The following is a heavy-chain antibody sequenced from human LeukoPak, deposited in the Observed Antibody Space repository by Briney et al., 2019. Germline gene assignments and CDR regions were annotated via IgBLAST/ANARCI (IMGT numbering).Heavy chain of an antibody. CDR2: IRSDGTIT. J-gene: IGHJ6*02. V-gene: IGHV3-74*01. CDR1: GLPFSVSW. CDR3: AKDHYYSMEV. Sequence: GGSLRLSCVASGLPFSVSWMHWVRQAPGKGLVWVSLIRSDGTITNYADSVRGRFTTSRDNTKNTVYLQMNSLRAEDTGIYYCAKDHYYSMEVWGQGTTVTVTS. D-gene: IGHD3-10*01.